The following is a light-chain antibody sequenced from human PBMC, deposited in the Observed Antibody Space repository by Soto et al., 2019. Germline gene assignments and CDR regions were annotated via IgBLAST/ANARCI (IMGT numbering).Light chain of an antibody. CDR3: CSYVGARTYV. Sequence: QSALTQPASVSGSPGQSITISCTGTSSDVGGYNYVSWYQQHPGKAPKLMIYEGNRRPSGVSSRFSGSKSGNTASLTISGLQAEDEADYYCCSYVGARTYVFGTGTKLTVL. V-gene: IGLV2-23*01. J-gene: IGLJ1*01. CDR2: EGN. CDR1: SSDVGGYNY.